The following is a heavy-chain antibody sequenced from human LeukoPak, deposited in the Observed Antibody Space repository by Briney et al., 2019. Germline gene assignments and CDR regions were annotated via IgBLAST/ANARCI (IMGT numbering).Heavy chain of an antibody. CDR2: INHSGTT. V-gene: IGHV4-34*01. CDR3: ARDGGYSSGWLNWFDP. J-gene: IGHJ5*02. CDR1: GGSFSDYW. Sequence: SETLSLTCAVYGGSFSDYWYAWIRQSPGKGLEWMGEINHSGTTTYIPSLKSRVSMSVDTSKNQLSLSLRSVTAADTAVYYCARDGGYSSGWLNWFDPWGQGTLVTVSS. D-gene: IGHD6-19*01.